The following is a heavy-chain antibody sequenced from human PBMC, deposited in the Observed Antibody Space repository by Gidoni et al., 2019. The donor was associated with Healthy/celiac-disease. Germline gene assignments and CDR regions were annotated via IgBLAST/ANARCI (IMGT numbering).Heavy chain of an antibody. CDR2: INHSGST. D-gene: IGHD3-9*01. V-gene: IGHV4-34*01. J-gene: IGHJ4*02. Sequence: QVQLQQWGAGLLKPSETLSLTCAVYGGSFSGYYWSWIRQPPGKGLEWIGEINHSGSTNYNPSLKSRVTISVDTSKNQFSLKLSSVTAADTAVYYCARGLKEVLRYFDWLLYSDYFDYWGQGTLVTVSS. CDR1: GGSFSGYY. CDR3: ARGLKEVLRYFDWLLYSDYFDY.